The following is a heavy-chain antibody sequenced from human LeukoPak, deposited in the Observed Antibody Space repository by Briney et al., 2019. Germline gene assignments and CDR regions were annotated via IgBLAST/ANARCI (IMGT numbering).Heavy chain of an antibody. CDR3: AREEQYNMYFDY. CDR1: GYTLTDKY. J-gene: IGHJ4*02. D-gene: IGHD1-1*01. Sequence: ASVKVSCKASGYTLTDKYMHWVRQVPGQGLEWMGWINPNSGDTTYAQKFQGRVTMTRDTSISTAYMELSRLTSDDTAVYYCAREEQYNMYFDYWGQGTLVTVSS. V-gene: IGHV1-2*02. CDR2: INPNSGDT.